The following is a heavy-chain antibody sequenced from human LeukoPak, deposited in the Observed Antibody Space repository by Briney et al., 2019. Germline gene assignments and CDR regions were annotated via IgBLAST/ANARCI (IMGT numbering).Heavy chain of an antibody. CDR1: GYSFTTYW. D-gene: IGHD2-15*01. Sequence: GESLKISCQGSGYSFTTYWIAWVRQIPGRGLEWMGIIYPGDSHIIYSPSFEGQVPISADKSIGTAYLQWSSLKASDTAMYYCARLAFSYCSGGACSRFDYWGHGTLVTVSS. CDR2: IYPGDSHI. V-gene: IGHV5-51*01. CDR3: ARLAFSYCSGGACSRFDY. J-gene: IGHJ4*01.